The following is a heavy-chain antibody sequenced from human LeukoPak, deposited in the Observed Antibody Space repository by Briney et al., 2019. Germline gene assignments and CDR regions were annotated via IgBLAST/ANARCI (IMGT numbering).Heavy chain of an antibody. V-gene: IGHV3-23*01. CDR2: ISGSGGST. CDR3: AKTGRYCGGDCYSRIYFDY. J-gene: IGHJ4*02. D-gene: IGHD2-21*02. Sequence: PGGSLRLSCAASGFTFSSYAMSWVRQAPGKGLEWVSAISGSGGSTYYADSVKGRFTISRDNSKNTLYLQMNSLRAEDTAVYYCAKTGRYCGGDCYSRIYFDYWGQGTLVTVSS. CDR1: GFTFSSYA.